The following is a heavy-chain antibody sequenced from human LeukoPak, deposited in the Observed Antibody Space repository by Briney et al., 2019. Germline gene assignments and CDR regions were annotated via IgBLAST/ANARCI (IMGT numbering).Heavy chain of an antibody. CDR1: GYTFTSYD. D-gene: IGHD5-18*01. CDR3: ARAGRIGYSYGYGY. V-gene: IGHV1-8*01. CDR2: MNPNSGNT. J-gene: IGHJ4*02. Sequence: ASVKASCKASGYTFTSYDINWVRQATGQGLEWMGWMNPNSGNTGYAQKFQGRVTMTRNTSISTAYMELSSLRSEDTAVYYCARAGRIGYSYGYGYWGQGTLVTVSS.